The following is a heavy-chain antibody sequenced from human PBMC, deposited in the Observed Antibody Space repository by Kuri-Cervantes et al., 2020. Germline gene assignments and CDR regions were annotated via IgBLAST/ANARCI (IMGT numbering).Heavy chain of an antibody. V-gene: IGHV1-69*13. CDR3: ASGLATRGWGAFDI. D-gene: IGHD5-12*01. CDR1: GYTFTSYG. Sequence: SVKVSCKASGYTFTSYGISWGRQAPGHGLEWMGGIIPIFGTANYAQKFQGRVTITADESTSTAYMELSTLRSEDTAVYYYASGLATRGWGAFDIWGQGTMVTVSS. J-gene: IGHJ3*02. CDR2: IIPIFGTA.